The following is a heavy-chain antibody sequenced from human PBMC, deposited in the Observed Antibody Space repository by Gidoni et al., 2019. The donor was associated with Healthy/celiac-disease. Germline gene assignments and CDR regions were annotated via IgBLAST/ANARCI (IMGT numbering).Heavy chain of an antibody. Sequence: QLQLHDSGPGLVKPSQTLSLTCTVSGVSISSGTYYWSWIRQPPGQGLECIGYIYYSGSTYYNPSLKSRVTRSVDTSKNQGSLKLSSVTAADTAVYYCAREREYSYGYTFGFDYWGQGTLVTVSS. CDR2: IYYSGST. J-gene: IGHJ4*02. D-gene: IGHD5-18*01. V-gene: IGHV4-30-4*01. CDR3: AREREYSYGYTFGFDY. CDR1: GVSISSGTYY.